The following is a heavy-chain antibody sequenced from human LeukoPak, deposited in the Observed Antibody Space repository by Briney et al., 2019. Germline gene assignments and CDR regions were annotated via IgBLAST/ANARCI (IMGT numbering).Heavy chain of an antibody. Sequence: GGSLRLSCAASRFTFSSYAMSWVRHAPGKGLEWVSAISGSGGSTYYADSVKGRFTISRDNSKNTLYLQMNSLRAEDTAVYYCAKDPPHYYDSSGYDWDYWGQGTLVTVSS. CDR1: RFTFSSYA. D-gene: IGHD3-22*01. CDR3: AKDPPHYYDSSGYDWDY. J-gene: IGHJ4*02. CDR2: ISGSGGST. V-gene: IGHV3-23*01.